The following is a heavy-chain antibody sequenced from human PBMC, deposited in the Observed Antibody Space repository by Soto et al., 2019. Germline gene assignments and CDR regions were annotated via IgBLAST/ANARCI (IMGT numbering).Heavy chain of an antibody. CDR3: ARAGQQQSRYFDY. CDR1: GGTFSSYA. D-gene: IGHD6-13*01. CDR2: IIPIFVTA. Sequence: SVKVYCKASGGTFSSYAISCVRHSRGQGLEWMGWIIPIFVTANYAQKFQGRVTITADESTSTAYMELSSLRSEDTAVYYCARAGQQQSRYFDYWGQGTLVTVSS. J-gene: IGHJ4*02. V-gene: IGHV1-69*13.